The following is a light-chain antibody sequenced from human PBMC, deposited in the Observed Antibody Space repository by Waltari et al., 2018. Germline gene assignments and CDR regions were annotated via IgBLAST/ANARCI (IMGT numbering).Light chain of an antibody. Sequence: SSELTQDPAVSVALGQTIRITCKRDSLSSGDGRWYQQKPGKAHVLVMFGENNRPSGVPDRFSGSISGSTISLTITGAQADDEADYYCNSRDNRGQGVIFGGGTKVTVL. V-gene: IGLV3-19*01. CDR1: SLSSGD. CDR3: NSRDNRGQGVI. CDR2: GEN. J-gene: IGLJ2*01.